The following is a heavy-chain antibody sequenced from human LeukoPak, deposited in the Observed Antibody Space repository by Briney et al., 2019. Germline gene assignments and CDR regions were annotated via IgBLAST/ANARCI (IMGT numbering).Heavy chain of an antibody. Sequence: GGSLRLSCAASGFTFSSYAMHWVRQAPGKGLEWVAVISYDGSNKYYADSVKGRFTISRDNSKNTLYLQMNSLRAEDTAVYYCAKSGYKALIGYWGQGTLVTVSS. D-gene: IGHD1-14*01. CDR2: ISYDGSNK. J-gene: IGHJ4*02. CDR1: GFTFSSYA. V-gene: IGHV3-30*04. CDR3: AKSGYKALIGY.